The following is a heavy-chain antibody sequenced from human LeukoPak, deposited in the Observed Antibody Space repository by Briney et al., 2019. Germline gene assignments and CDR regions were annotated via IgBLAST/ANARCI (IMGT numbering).Heavy chain of an antibody. J-gene: IGHJ5*02. CDR1: GFTFSSYW. V-gene: IGHV3-74*01. CDR3: ARVRAYYGSGSPNWFDP. Sequence: GGSLRLSCAASGFTFSSYWMHWVRQAPGKGLVWVSRINSDGSSTSYADSVKGRFTISRDNAKNTLYLQMNSLRAEDTAVYYCARVRAYYGSGSPNWFDPWGQGTLVTVSS. CDR2: INSDGSST. D-gene: IGHD3-10*01.